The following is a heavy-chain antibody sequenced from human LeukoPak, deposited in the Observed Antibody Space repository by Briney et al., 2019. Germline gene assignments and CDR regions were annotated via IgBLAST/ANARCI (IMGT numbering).Heavy chain of an antibody. CDR2: IKTDGSEK. Sequence: PGGSLRLSCEASGFTFSSYWMSWVRQAPGKGLEWVANIKTDGSEKYYVDSVKGRFTISRDNAKNSLYLQMNSLRAEDTAVYYCAKEVVPVAGTYYGMDVWGQGTTVTVSS. CDR3: AKEVVPVAGTYYGMDV. CDR1: GFTFSSYW. D-gene: IGHD6-19*01. V-gene: IGHV3-7*03. J-gene: IGHJ6*02.